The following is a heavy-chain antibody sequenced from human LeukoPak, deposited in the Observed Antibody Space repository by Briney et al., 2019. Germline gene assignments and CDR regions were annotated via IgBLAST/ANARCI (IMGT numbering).Heavy chain of an antibody. D-gene: IGHD6-6*01. V-gene: IGHV4-59*01. CDR3: ARVVSSIAARQSLGYYYYMDV. Sequence: SETLSLTCAVYSGSFSGYYWSWIRQPPGKGLEWIGYIYYSGSTNYNPSLKSRVTISVDTSKNQFSPKLSSVTAADTAVYYCARVVSSIAARQSLGYYYYMDVWGKGTTVTVSS. CDR2: IYYSGST. J-gene: IGHJ6*03. CDR1: SGSFSGYY.